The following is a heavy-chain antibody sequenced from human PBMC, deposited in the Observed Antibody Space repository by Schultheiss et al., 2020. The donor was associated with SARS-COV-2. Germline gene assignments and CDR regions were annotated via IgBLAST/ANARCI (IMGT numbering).Heavy chain of an antibody. J-gene: IGHJ4*02. CDR1: GGTFSSYA. CDR2: INPNSGGT. Sequence: ASVKVSCKASGGTFSSYAISWVRQAPGQGLEWMGWINPNSGGTNYAQKFQGRVTMTRDTSISTAYMELSRLRSDDTAVYYCARVLYYYDSSGYPGGDYYFDYWGQGTLVTVSS. V-gene: IGHV1-2*02. CDR3: ARVLYYYDSSGYPGGDYYFDY. D-gene: IGHD3-22*01.